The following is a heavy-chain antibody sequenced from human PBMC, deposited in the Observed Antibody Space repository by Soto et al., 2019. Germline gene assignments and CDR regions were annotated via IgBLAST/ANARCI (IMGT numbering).Heavy chain of an antibody. CDR3: TTDPILWFGEGNYYYYGMDV. Sequence: GGALRLCCAASGFTFSNAWMSWVRQAPGKGLEWVGRIKSKTDGGTTDYAAPVKGRFTISRDDSKNTLYLQMNSLKTEDTAVYYSTTDPILWFGEGNYYYYGMDVWGQGTTVTVSS. CDR2: IKSKTDGGTT. V-gene: IGHV3-15*01. J-gene: IGHJ6*02. CDR1: GFTFSNAW. D-gene: IGHD3-10*01.